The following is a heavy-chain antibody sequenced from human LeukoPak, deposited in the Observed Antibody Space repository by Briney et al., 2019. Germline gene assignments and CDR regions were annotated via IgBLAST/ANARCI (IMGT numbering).Heavy chain of an antibody. D-gene: IGHD3-16*01. CDR3: AREGQLTYTSYFDY. J-gene: IGHJ4*02. V-gene: IGHV1-2*06. CDR1: GYTFTGYY. CDR2: IDPNSGGT. Sequence: ASVKVSCKASGYTFTGYYMHWVRQAPGQGLEWMGRIDPNSGGTYYAQKFQGRVTMTRDTSISTAYMELSRLRSDDTAVYYCAREGQLTYTSYFDYWGQGTLVTVSS.